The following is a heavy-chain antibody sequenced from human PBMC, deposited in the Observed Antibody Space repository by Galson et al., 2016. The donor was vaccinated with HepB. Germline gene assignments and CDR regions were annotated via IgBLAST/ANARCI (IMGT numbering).Heavy chain of an antibody. CDR3: TRHRSTFAVAGYGMDV. CDR1: GGSISRSSYY. V-gene: IGHV4-39*01. J-gene: IGHJ6*02. Sequence: ETLSLTCTVSGGSISRSSYYWGWIRQSPGKGLEWIGSIYYSGNAHYDPSLKSRLTISIDKSKNQFSLKLRSVTAADAALYYCTRHRSTFAVAGYGMDVWGQGTTVSVSS. D-gene: IGHD6-19*01. CDR2: IYYSGNA.